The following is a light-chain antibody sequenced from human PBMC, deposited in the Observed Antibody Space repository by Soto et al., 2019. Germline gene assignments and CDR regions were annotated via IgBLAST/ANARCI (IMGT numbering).Light chain of an antibody. CDR3: QSYDSSLSGWV. CDR2: GNS. Sequence: QSVLTQPPSVSGAPGQRVTISCTGSSSKIGAGYDVHWYQQLPGTAPKLLIYGNSNRPSGVPDRFSGSKTGTSASLAITGLQAEDEADYYCQSYDSSLSGWVFGGGTKVTAL. V-gene: IGLV1-40*01. CDR1: SSKIGAGYD. J-gene: IGLJ3*02.